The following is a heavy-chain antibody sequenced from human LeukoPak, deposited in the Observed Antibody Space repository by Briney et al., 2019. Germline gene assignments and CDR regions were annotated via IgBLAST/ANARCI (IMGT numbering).Heavy chain of an antibody. CDR2: IYYSGST. CDR3: ASLSSGGSLTDY. J-gene: IGHJ4*02. D-gene: IGHD2-15*01. V-gene: IGHV4-59*01. CDR1: GGSISSYY. Sequence: SETLSLTCTVSGGSISSYYWSWIRQPPGKGLEWIGYIYYSGSTNYNPSLKSRVTISADTSKNQFSLKLSSVTAADTAVYYCASLSSGGSLTDYWGQGTLVTVSS.